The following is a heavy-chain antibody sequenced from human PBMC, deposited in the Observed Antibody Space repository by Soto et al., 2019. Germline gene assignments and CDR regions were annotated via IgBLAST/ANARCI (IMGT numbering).Heavy chain of an antibody. CDR1: GYTFTSYD. D-gene: IGHD6-6*01. CDR2: MNPNSGNT. J-gene: IGHJ4*02. V-gene: IGHV1-8*01. Sequence: QVPLVQSGAEVKKPGASVKVSCKASGYTFTSYDINWVRQATGQGLEWMGWMNPNSGNTGYEQKFQGRVTMTRNTSISTAYMELSSLRSEDTAVYYCARGTSSSWFFSYWGQGTLVTVSS. CDR3: ARGTSSSWFFSY.